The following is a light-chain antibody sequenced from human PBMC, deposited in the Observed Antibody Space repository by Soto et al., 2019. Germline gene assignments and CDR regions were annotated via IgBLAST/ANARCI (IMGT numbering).Light chain of an antibody. CDR3: QQFNSYPFT. CDR1: QGISSA. V-gene: IGKV1-13*02. J-gene: IGKJ3*01. CDR2: DAS. Sequence: AIPLTQSPSSLSASVGDIVTITCRASQGISSALAWYQQKPGKAPKLLLYDASSLESGVPSRFSGSGSGTDFTLTISSLQPEDFATYYCQQFNSYPFTFVPGTKVDIK.